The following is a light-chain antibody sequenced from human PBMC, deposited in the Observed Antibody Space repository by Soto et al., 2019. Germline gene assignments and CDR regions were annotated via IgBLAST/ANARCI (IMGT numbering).Light chain of an antibody. Sequence: QSALTQPASVSGSPGQSLTISCTGTTSDIGGYEYVSWYQHHPGKAPKLIIFDVSNRPSGVSNRFSGSKSGNAASLTISGLQAADEADYYCSSYTTRTTLYVFGTGTKLTVL. CDR2: DVS. CDR3: SSYTTRTTLYV. V-gene: IGLV2-14*01. CDR1: TSDIGGYEY. J-gene: IGLJ1*01.